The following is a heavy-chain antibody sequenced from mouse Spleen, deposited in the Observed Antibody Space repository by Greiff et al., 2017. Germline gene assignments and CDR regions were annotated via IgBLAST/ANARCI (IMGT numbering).Heavy chain of an antibody. J-gene: IGHJ2*01. V-gene: IGHV1-52*01. Sequence: QVQLQQPGAELVRPGSSVKLSCKASGYTFTSYWMHWVKQRPIQGLEWIGNIDPSDSDTHYNQKFKDKATLTVDKSSSTAYMQLSSLTSEDSAVYCCARVGYDDRFDYWGQGTTLTVSS. CDR3: ARVGYDDRFDY. CDR1: GYTFTSYW. CDR2: IDPSDSDT. D-gene: IGHD2-14*01.